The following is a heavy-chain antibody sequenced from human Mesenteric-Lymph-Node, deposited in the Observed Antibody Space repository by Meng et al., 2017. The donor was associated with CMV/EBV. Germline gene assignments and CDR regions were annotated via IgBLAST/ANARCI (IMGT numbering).Heavy chain of an antibody. Sequence: SETLSLTCTVSGYSIGTGYSWGWIRQPPGEGLEWIGSISHSGINYYNPSLKSRVIISMDTSNNHFSLKLNSVTAADTAVYYCARKDPEPGGFDYWGQGTLVTVSS. CDR2: ISHSGIN. V-gene: IGHV4-38-2*02. D-gene: IGHD1-14*01. CDR3: ARKDPEPGGFDY. CDR1: GYSIGTGYS. J-gene: IGHJ4*02.